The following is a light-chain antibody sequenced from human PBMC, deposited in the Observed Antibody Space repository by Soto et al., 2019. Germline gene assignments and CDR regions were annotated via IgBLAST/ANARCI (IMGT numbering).Light chain of an antibody. CDR2: DAS. CDR1: QSISSY. CDR3: QHYNSYSEA. Sequence: EIVFTQSPATLSLSPGERATLSCRASQSISSYLAWYQQKPGQAPRLLIYDASNRATGTPARFSGSGSGTEFTLTISSLQPDDFATYYCQHYNSYSEAFGQRTKVDIK. V-gene: IGKV3-11*01. J-gene: IGKJ1*01.